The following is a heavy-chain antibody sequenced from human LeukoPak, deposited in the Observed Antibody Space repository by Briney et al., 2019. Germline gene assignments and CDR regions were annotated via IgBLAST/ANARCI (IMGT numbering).Heavy chain of an antibody. CDR2: ISSSGSTI. CDR3: AKGGYCSSTSCYMDY. D-gene: IGHD2-2*02. CDR1: GFTFSDYY. Sequence: GGSLRLSCAASGFTFSDYYMSWIRQAPGKGLEWVLYISSSGSTIYYADSVKGRFTISRDNAKNSLYLQMNSLRAEDMALYYCAKGGYCSSTSCYMDYWGQGTLVTVSS. V-gene: IGHV3-11*01. J-gene: IGHJ4*02.